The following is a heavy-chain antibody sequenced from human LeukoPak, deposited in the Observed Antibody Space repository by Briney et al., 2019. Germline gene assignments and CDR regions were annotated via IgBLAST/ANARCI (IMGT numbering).Heavy chain of an antibody. Sequence: GGSLRLSCAASGFTFSSYSMNWVRQAPGKGLEWVSYISSSSSTIYYADSVKGRFTMSRDNAKNSLYLQMNSLRAEDTAVYYCASSGYCSSTSCNRAYYYYGMDVWGQGTTVTVSS. J-gene: IGHJ6*02. V-gene: IGHV3-48*01. CDR2: ISSSSSTI. D-gene: IGHD2-2*02. CDR3: ASSGYCSSTSCNRAYYYYGMDV. CDR1: GFTFSSYS.